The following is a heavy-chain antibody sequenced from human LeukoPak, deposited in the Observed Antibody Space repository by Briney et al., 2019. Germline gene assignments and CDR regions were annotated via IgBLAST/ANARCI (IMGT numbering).Heavy chain of an antibody. D-gene: IGHD3-22*01. CDR3: ARVTYYYDSSGYRGDSFDY. V-gene: IGHV4-39*07. CDR1: GGSISSSSYY. CDR2: IYYSGST. J-gene: IGHJ4*02. Sequence: SETLSLTCTVSGGSISSSSYYWGWIRQPPGKGLEWIGSIYYSGSTYYNPSLKSRVTISVDTSKNQFSLKLSSVTAADTAVYYCARVTYYYDSSGYRGDSFDYWGQGTLVTVSS.